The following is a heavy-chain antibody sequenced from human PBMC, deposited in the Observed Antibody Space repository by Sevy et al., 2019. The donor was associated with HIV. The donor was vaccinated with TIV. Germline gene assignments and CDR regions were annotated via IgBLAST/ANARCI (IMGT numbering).Heavy chain of an antibody. J-gene: IGHJ3*02. D-gene: IGHD1-1*01. Sequence: SETLSLTCTVSGGSISSSSYYWGWIRQPPGKGLEWIGSIYYSGSTYYNPSLKSRVTISVDASKNQFSLKLSSVTAADTAVYYCARQGSGCTWNQGAAFDIWGQGTMVTVSS. CDR3: ARQGSGCTWNQGAAFDI. V-gene: IGHV4-39*01. CDR2: IYYSGST. CDR1: GGSISSSSYY.